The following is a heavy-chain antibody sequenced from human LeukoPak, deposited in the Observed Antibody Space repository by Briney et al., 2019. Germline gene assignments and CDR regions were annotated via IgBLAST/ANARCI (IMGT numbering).Heavy chain of an antibody. V-gene: IGHV3-48*01. J-gene: IGHJ6*02. CDR3: ARDRDILTGFYYYGMDV. CDR2: ISSRGTV. D-gene: IGHD3-9*01. Sequence: PGGSLRLSCVGSGFIFSNYNMNWVRQAPGKGLEWISYISSRGTVSYADSVEGRFAISRDNAKNSLYLQMNSLRVEDRAVYFCARDRDILTGFYYYGMDVWGQGTTVTVSS. CDR1: GFIFSNYN.